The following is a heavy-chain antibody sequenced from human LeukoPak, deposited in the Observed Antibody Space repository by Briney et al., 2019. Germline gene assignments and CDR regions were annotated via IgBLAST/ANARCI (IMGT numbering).Heavy chain of an antibody. D-gene: IGHD3-10*01. CDR2: TYHSGST. CDR1: GYSFSSGYY. J-gene: IGHJ4*02. V-gene: IGHV4-38-2*02. Sequence: SETLSLTCTVSGYSFSSGYYWGWIRQPPGKGLEWIGSTYHSGSTYYDPSLKSRVTISVDTSKNQLSLKLSSVSAADTAVYYCARHDGNYYGSGIDYWGQGTLVTVSS. CDR3: ARHDGNYYGSGIDY.